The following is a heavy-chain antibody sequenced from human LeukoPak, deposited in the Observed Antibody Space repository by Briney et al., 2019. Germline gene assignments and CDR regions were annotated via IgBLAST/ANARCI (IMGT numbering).Heavy chain of an antibody. CDR1: GGSISSSSYY. D-gene: IGHD3-9*01. CDR2: IYYSGST. V-gene: IGHV4-39*07. J-gene: IGHJ6*02. Sequence: PSETLSLTCTVSGGSISSSSYYWGWIRRPPGKGLEWIGSIYYSGSTYYNPSLKSRVTISVDTSKNQFSLKLSSVTAADTAVYYCARATQVLRYFDWLSPEWYYYGMDVWGQGTTVTVSS. CDR3: ARATQVLRYFDWLSPEWYYYGMDV.